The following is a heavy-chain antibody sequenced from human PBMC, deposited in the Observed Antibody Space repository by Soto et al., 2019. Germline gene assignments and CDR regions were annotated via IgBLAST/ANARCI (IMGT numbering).Heavy chain of an antibody. V-gene: IGHV4-59*01. CDR2: VYYTGST. J-gene: IGHJ4*02. Sequence: PSETLSLTCSVSGDSISGSYWSWIRQSPGTGLEWLGYVYYTGSTNYSPSLRSRVSISVDTSKNEFSLRLSSVTAADTAVYFCARSVAVPGAHIDYWGQGTQVTVSS. CDR3: ARSVAVPGAHIDY. CDR1: GDSISGSY. D-gene: IGHD6-19*01.